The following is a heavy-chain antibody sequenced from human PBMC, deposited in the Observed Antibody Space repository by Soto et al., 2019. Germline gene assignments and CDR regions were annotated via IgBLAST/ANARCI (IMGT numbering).Heavy chain of an antibody. CDR2: INAGNGNT. J-gene: IGHJ2*01. V-gene: IGHV1-3*01. D-gene: IGHD6-13*01. CDR1: GYTFTSYA. Sequence: ASVKVSCKASGYTFTSYAMHWVRQAPGQRLEWMGWINAGNGNTKYSQKFQGRVTITRDTSASTAYMELSSLRSEDTAVYYCAREPRSSWYSGWYFDLWGRGTLVTVSS. CDR3: AREPRSSWYSGWYFDL.